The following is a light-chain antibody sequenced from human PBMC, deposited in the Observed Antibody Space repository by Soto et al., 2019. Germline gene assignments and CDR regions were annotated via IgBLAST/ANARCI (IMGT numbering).Light chain of an antibody. CDR2: DAS. V-gene: IGKV3-11*01. CDR1: QSVSSY. CDR3: QQRSDWPWT. Sequence: EVVLTQSPATLSLSPGERATLSCRASQSVSSYLAWYQQKPGQAPRLLIYDASTRAIGIPARFSGSGSGTDFTLTISSLEPEDFAVYYCQQRSDWPWTFGQGAKVEIK. J-gene: IGKJ1*01.